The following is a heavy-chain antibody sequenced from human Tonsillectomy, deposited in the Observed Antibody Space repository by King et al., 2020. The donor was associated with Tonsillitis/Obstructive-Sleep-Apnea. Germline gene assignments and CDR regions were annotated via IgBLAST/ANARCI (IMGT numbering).Heavy chain of an antibody. V-gene: IGHV3-23*04. Sequence: VQLVESGGGLVQPGGSLRLSCATSGFSFSNYDMIWVRQAPGKGLEWVSGISGSGGRTYYADSVKGRFTISRDNYKHTLYLQMNSLRAEDTALYYCAKDGPTMRYWGQGTLVTVSS. CDR1: GFSFSNYD. D-gene: IGHD5-24*01. CDR3: AKDGPTMRY. J-gene: IGHJ4*02. CDR2: ISGSGGRT.